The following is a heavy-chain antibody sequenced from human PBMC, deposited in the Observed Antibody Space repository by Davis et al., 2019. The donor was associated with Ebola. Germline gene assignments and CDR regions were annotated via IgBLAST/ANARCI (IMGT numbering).Heavy chain of an antibody. CDR3: ARDRGEHYDFWSGYHYGMDV. V-gene: IGHV3-23*01. D-gene: IGHD3-3*01. CDR1: EFTFTTYG. Sequence: GESLKISCAASEFTFTTYGMSWVRQAPGKGLEWVSAISGSGAGTYYADSVKGRFTISRDNAKNSLYLQMNSLRAEDTAVYYCARDRGEHYDFWSGYHYGMDVWGQGTTVTVSS. J-gene: IGHJ6*02. CDR2: ISGSGAGT.